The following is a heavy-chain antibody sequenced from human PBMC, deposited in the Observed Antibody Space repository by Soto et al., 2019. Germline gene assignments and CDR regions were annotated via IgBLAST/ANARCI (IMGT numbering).Heavy chain of an antibody. V-gene: IGHV4-30-4*01. Sequence: SETLSLTCTVSGGSISSGDYYWSWIRQPPGKGLEWIGYIYYSGGTYYNPSLKSRVTISVDTSKNQFSLKLSSVTAADTAVYYCARGSPAAGTRRPYYFDYWGQGTLVTVSS. CDR1: GGSISSGDYY. CDR3: ARGSPAAGTRRPYYFDY. CDR2: IYYSGGT. J-gene: IGHJ4*02. D-gene: IGHD6-13*01.